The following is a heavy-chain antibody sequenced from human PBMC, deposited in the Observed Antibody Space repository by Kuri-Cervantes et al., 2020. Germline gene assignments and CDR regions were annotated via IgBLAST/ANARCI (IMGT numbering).Heavy chain of an antibody. V-gene: IGHV3-7*04. D-gene: IGHD1-26*01. J-gene: IGHJ3*02. CDR3: ARVVPTEDAFDI. CDR1: GGSISSYY. CDR2: IKQDGSER. Sequence: ETLSLTCTVSGGSISSYYWSWIRQPPGKGLEWVANIKQDGSERYYVDSVTGRFTISRDNAKNSLFLQMNSLRAEDTALYYCARVVPTEDAFDIWGQGTMVTVSS.